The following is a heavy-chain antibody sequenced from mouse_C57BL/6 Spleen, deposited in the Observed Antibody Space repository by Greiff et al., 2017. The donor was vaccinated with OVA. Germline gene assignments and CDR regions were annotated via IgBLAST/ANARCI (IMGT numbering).Heavy chain of an antibody. V-gene: IGHV3-6*01. D-gene: IGHD1-1*01. CDR2: ISYDGSN. Sequence: ESGPGLVKPSPSLSLSCSVTGYSFTSGYYWYWIRQFPGNKLEWVGYISYDGSNNYNPSLKNRISLTRDTSENQFFLKLNSVTTEDTATDYCARGDYEDFDYWGQGTTLTVSS. CDR3: ARGDYEDFDY. CDR1: GYSFTSGYY. J-gene: IGHJ2*01.